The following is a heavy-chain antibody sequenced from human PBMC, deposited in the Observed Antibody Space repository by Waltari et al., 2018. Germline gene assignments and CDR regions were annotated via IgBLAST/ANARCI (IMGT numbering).Heavy chain of an antibody. V-gene: IGHV3-30*18. D-gene: IGHD4-17*01. CDR3: AKPFLTTVVTGPFDY. Sequence: QVQLVESGGGVVQPGRSLRLSCAASGFTFSSSGMHWVRQAPGKGLEWVAVISYDGSNKYYADSVKGRFTISRDNSKNTLYLQMNSLRAEDTAVYYCAKPFLTTVVTGPFDYWGQGTLVTVSS. CDR2: ISYDGSNK. J-gene: IGHJ4*02. CDR1: GFTFSSSG.